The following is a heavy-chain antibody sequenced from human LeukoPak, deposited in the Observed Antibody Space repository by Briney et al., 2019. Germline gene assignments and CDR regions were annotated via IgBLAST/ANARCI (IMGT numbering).Heavy chain of an antibody. CDR2: IRFDGSEK. CDR1: GFTFSSYG. J-gene: IGHJ6*02. D-gene: IGHD2-15*01. CDR3: AKHVYDCSGGSCPQYYYVMDV. V-gene: IGHV3-30*02. Sequence: GGSLRLSCTASGFTFSSYGMHWVRQAPGKGLEWVSFIRFDGSEKYYADSVRGRFTISRDNSKNTLSLQMNSLGAEDTALYYCAKHVYDCSGGSCPQYYYVMDVWGQGTTVTVSS.